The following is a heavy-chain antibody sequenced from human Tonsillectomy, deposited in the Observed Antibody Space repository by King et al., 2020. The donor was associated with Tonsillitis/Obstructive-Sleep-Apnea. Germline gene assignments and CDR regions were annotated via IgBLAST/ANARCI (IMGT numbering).Heavy chain of an antibody. CDR2: ISSNGDRT. CDR3: VKDLQGLGSFDF. Sequence: VQLVESGGGLVQPGGSLRVSCSASGFTFSSCVMHWVRQAPGKGLEHVSGISSNGDRTYYADSVKGRFTISRDNSKNTLHLQMSSLRAEDTAVYYCVKDLQGLGSFDFWGQGTMVTVAS. V-gene: IGHV3-64D*06. CDR1: GFTFSSCV. J-gene: IGHJ3*01. D-gene: IGHD3/OR15-3a*01.